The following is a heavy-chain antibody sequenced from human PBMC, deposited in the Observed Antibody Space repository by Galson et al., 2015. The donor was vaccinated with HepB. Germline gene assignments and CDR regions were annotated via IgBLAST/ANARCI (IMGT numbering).Heavy chain of an antibody. J-gene: IGHJ4*02. Sequence: SLRLSCAASGFTFSSYAMHWVRQAPGKGLEWVSGISGAGGSTYYAESVKGRFTISRDNSQNTLYLQMNSLRVEDTAIYYCAKDRGNSGSYRTFDYWGQGTLVTVSS. CDR3: AKDRGNSGSYRTFDY. D-gene: IGHD1-26*01. V-gene: IGHV3-23*01. CDR2: ISGAGGST. CDR1: GFTFSSYA.